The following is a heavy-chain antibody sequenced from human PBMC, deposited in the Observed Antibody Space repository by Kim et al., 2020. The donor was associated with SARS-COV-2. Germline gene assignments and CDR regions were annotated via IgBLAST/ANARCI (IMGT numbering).Heavy chain of an antibody. Sequence: GGSLRLSCAASGFTFSSYGMHWVRQAPGKGLEWVAVISYDGSNKYYADSVKGRFTISRDNSKNTLYLQMNSLRAEDTAVYYCAKDRRAVAGRGGLFDYWGQGTLVTVSS. D-gene: IGHD6-19*01. V-gene: IGHV3-30*18. CDR1: GFTFSSYG. CDR3: AKDRRAVAGRGGLFDY. CDR2: ISYDGSNK. J-gene: IGHJ4*02.